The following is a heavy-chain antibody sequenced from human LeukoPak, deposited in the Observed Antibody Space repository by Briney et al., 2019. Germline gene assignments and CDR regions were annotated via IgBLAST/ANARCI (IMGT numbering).Heavy chain of an antibody. CDR2: MNPNSGNT. CDR3: ARAQTYYFGSGTYYFYYYMDV. V-gene: IGHV1-8*03. Sequence: ASVKVSCKASGYTFSSYDINWVRQATGQGLEWMGWMNPNSGNTGYAQKFQGRVTITRNTSISTVYMELSSLRSEDTAVYYCARAQTYYFGSGTYYFYYYMDVWGKGTTVTVSS. CDR1: GYTFSSYD. J-gene: IGHJ6*03. D-gene: IGHD3-10*01.